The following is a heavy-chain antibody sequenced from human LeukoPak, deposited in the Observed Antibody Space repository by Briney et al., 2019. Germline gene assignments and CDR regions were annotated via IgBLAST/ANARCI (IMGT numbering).Heavy chain of an antibody. CDR2: ISFDGTNK. V-gene: IGHV3-30*04. J-gene: IGHJ4*02. Sequence: PGGSLRLSCTASGVTLSNYDMHWVRRPPGRGLEWVAVISFDGTNKYYGDSVEGRFSVSRDNSKNTLYLQMNSLRPDDTAMYYCATDYGDYEPIDYWGQGTLVTVSS. CDR1: GVTLSNYD. CDR3: ATDYGDYEPIDY. D-gene: IGHD4-17*01.